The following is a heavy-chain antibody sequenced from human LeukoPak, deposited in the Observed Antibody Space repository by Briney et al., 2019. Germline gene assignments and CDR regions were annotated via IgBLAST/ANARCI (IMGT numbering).Heavy chain of an antibody. D-gene: IGHD6-13*01. Sequence: SGGSLRLSCAASGFTFSSYEMNWVRQAPGKGLEWVSYISSSGSTIYYADSVKGRFTISRDNAKNSLYLQMNSLRAEDTAVYYCARNPSIAAALFDLWGRGTLVTVSS. CDR2: ISSSGSTI. CDR3: ARNPSIAAALFDL. V-gene: IGHV3-48*03. J-gene: IGHJ2*01. CDR1: GFTFSSYE.